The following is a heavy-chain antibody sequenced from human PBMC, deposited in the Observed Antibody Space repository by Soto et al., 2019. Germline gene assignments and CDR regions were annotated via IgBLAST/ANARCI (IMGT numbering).Heavy chain of an antibody. Sequence: GGSLRLSCAASGFTFSSYSMNWVRQAPGKGLEWVSSISSSSSYIYYADSVKGRFTISRDNAKNSLYLQMNSLRAEDTAVYYCAREVAAAGSGGMDVWGQGTTVTVS. J-gene: IGHJ6*02. CDR1: GFTFSSYS. CDR2: ISSSSSYI. V-gene: IGHV3-21*01. CDR3: AREVAAAGSGGMDV. D-gene: IGHD6-13*01.